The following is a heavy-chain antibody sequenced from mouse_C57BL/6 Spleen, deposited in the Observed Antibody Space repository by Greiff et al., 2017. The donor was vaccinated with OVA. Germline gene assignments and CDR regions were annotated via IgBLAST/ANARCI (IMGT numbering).Heavy chain of an antibody. Sequence: QVQLKQSGPELVKPGASVKISCKASGYAFSSSWMNWVKQRPGKGLEWIGRIYPGDGDTNYNGKFKGKATLTADKSSSTAYMQLSSLTSEGSAVYFCANDGYYLWYFDVWGTGTTVTVSS. J-gene: IGHJ1*03. V-gene: IGHV1-82*01. CDR3: ANDGYYLWYFDV. CDR1: GYAFSSSW. D-gene: IGHD2-3*01. CDR2: IYPGDGDT.